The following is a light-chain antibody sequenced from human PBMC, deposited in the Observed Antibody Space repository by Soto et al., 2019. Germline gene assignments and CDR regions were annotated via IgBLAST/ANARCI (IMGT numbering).Light chain of an antibody. Sequence: EIVMTQSPATLSVSPGERATLFCRASQSVSRNLAWHQQKPGQAPRLLIYGVSTRATGIPARFSGSGSGTEFTLTISSLQSEDFAVYYCQQYNNWPWTFGQGTKVDI. CDR3: QQYNNWPWT. J-gene: IGKJ1*01. V-gene: IGKV3-15*01. CDR1: QSVSRN. CDR2: GVS.